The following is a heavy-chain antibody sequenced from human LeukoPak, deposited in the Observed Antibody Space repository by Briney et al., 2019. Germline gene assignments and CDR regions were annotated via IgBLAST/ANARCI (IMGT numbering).Heavy chain of an antibody. Sequence: GSSVTVSFTCSVGTFIIYAISWVSQAPGQGQEWMGGIIHIFGSANYAQKFHGRVTLTADESTSTAYMELSSLRSEDSAVYYCARVGYSSSWRYNWFDPWGQGTLVTVSS. D-gene: IGHD6-13*01. V-gene: IGHV1-69*01. CDR2: IIHIFGSA. J-gene: IGHJ5*02. CDR1: VGTFIIYA. CDR3: ARVGYSSSWRYNWFDP.